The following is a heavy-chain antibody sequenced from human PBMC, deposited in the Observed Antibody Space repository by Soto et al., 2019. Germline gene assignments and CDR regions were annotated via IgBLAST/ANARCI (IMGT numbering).Heavy chain of an antibody. V-gene: IGHV3-30*04. Sequence: GGSLRLSCVASGFTLMNFAMHWVRQAPGKGLECVAVISYDSTNKYYSDSVKGRFTISRDNSKNTLFLQMNSLRTEDTYIYDCARDLMRLRAEPHRYGTDVWGPGTTATVSS. CDR1: GFTLMNFA. J-gene: IGHJ6*02. CDR2: ISYDSTNK. D-gene: IGHD2-21*02. CDR3: ARDLMRLRAEPHRYGTDV.